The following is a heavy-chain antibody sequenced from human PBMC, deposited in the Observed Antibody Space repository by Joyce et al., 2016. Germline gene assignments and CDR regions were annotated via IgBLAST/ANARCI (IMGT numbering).Heavy chain of an antibody. J-gene: IGHJ3*01. CDR3: ARRPLLFHAFDV. D-gene: IGHD2-15*01. CDR2: TQTDGNT. Sequence: DGQLVESGGGLVHPGGSLRLSCAASGCRVITNYINWVRTATGKGLELVSVTQTDGNTYYADSMKGRFTVSRHQSRNTVYLQLNDLRSDDTAVYYCARRPLLFHAFDVWGQGTMVIVSS. V-gene: IGHV3-53*04. CDR1: GCRVITNY.